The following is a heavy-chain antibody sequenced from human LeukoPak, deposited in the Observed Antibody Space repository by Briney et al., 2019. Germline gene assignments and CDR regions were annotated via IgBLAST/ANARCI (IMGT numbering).Heavy chain of an antibody. J-gene: IGHJ6*03. V-gene: IGHV6-1*01. Sequence: SQTLSLTCAISGDSVSTNSAGWNWIRQSPSRGLEWLGRTYYHSNWYSHYAESVKSRITINPDTSKNHFSLHLNSVTPEDTAVYYCARDRKYYYGSEYYMDVWGKGTTVTISS. CDR1: GDSVSTNSAG. CDR3: ARDRKYYYGSEYYMDV. D-gene: IGHD3-10*01. CDR2: TYYHSNWYS.